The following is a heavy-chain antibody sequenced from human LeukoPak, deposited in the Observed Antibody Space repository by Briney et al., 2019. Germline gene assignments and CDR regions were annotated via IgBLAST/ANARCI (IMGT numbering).Heavy chain of an antibody. CDR1: GYSFSSYW. D-gene: IGHD2-8*02. V-gene: IGHV5-51*01. CDR3: ARRRDGTGSPLEY. Sequence: GESLKISCKGSGYSFSSYWIGWVRQMPGKGLEWMGIIYPRDSDTRYSPSFRGQVTISVDKPINSAYLQWSSLKASDTAIYYCARRRDGTGSPLEYWGQGTLVTVSS. CDR2: IYPRDSDT. J-gene: IGHJ4*02.